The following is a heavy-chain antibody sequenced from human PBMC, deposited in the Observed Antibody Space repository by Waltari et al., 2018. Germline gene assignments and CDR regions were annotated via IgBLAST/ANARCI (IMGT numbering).Heavy chain of an antibody. Sequence: EVQLVESGGGLVQPGGFLGLSCAASGFTFTTYSMNCVRQAPGKGLEWVSYISSVSSTIYYADSVKGRFSISRDNAKNSLYLQMNSLRAEDTAVYYCAREDRSGSFPLDYWGQGTLVTVSS. V-gene: IGHV3-48*04. CDR1: GFTFTTYS. CDR3: AREDRSGSFPLDY. CDR2: ISSVSSTI. J-gene: IGHJ4*02. D-gene: IGHD2-15*01.